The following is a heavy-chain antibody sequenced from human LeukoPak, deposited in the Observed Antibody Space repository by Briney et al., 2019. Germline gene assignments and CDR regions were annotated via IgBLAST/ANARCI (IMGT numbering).Heavy chain of an antibody. CDR3: ARVTGSSSCYPVPYLDY. Sequence: QPGGSLRLSCAASGFTVSSNYMSWVRQAPGKVLEWVSVIYSGGSTYYADSVKGRFTISRDNSKNTLYLQMNSLRAEDTAVYYCARVTGSSSCYPVPYLDYWGQGTLVTVSS. CDR1: GFTVSSNY. D-gene: IGHD6-13*01. J-gene: IGHJ4*02. CDR2: IYSGGST. V-gene: IGHV3-66*01.